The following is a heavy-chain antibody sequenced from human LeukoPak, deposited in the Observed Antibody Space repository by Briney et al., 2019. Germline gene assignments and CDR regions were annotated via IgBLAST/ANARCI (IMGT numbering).Heavy chain of an antibody. CDR3: AREEYDSSGYYHDY. CDR2: ISAYNGNT. J-gene: IGHJ4*02. D-gene: IGHD3-22*01. V-gene: IGHV1-18*01. Sequence: GASVKVSCKASGGTFSSYAISWVRQAPGQGLEWMGWISAYNGNTNYAQKFQGRVTMTRDTSISTAYMELSRLRSDDTAVYYCAREEYDSSGYYHDYWGQGTLVTVSS. CDR1: GGTFSSYA.